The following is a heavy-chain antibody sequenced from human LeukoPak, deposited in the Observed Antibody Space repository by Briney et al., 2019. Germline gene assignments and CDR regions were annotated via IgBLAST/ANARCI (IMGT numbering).Heavy chain of an antibody. CDR1: GGTFSSYA. CDR2: IIPVFGTA. CDR3: ARDYYYYYYGMDV. Sequence: ASVKVSCKASGGTFSSYAISWVRQAPGQGLEWMGGIIPVFGTANYAQKFQGRVTITADESTSTAYMELSSLRSEDRAVYYCARDYYYYYYGMDVWGQGTTVTVSS. V-gene: IGHV1-69*13. J-gene: IGHJ6*02.